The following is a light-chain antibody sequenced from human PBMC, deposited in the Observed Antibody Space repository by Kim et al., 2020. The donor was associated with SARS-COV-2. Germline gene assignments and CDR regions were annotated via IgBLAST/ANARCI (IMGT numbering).Light chain of an antibody. CDR1: SGDVGGYEY. CDR2: EVS. Sequence: GHSVTISCSGTSGDVGGYEYVSWYQQHPGKAPKLIFYEVSERPSGVPDRFSGSKSGNTASLIVSGLQAEDEADYYCCSYAGSSNWLFGGGTQLTVL. CDR3: CSYAGSSNWL. V-gene: IGLV2-8*01. J-gene: IGLJ3*02.